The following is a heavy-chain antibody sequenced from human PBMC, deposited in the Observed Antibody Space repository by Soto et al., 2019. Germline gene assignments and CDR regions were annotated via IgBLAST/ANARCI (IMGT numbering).Heavy chain of an antibody. CDR2: FDPDFGKA. D-gene: IGHD1-20*01. V-gene: IGHV1-24*01. CDR1: GYTLTELS. Sequence: RASVKVSCKVSGYTLTELSMHWVRQAPGKRLEWMGGFDPDFGKANYAQKFQGRVTITADESTSTAYMELSSLRSEDTAVYYCARDALSYITGTTRLRDYYYYYYMDVWGKGTTVTVSS. J-gene: IGHJ6*03. CDR3: ARDALSYITGTTRLRDYYYYYYMDV.